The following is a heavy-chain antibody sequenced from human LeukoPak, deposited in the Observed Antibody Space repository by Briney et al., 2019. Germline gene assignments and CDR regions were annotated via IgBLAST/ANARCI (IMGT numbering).Heavy chain of an antibody. CDR3: ARDLSPVVRASPMGY. V-gene: IGHV3-30*03. J-gene: IGHJ4*02. CDR1: GFTFSLYG. D-gene: IGHD3-10*01. Sequence: PGGSLRLSCAASGFTFSLYGMHWVRQAPGKGLEWVALIINDGHYKSYSNSVKGRFTISSDTSKNTMYLQMNSLRAEDTAVYYCARDLSPVVRASPMGYWGQGTLVTVPS. CDR2: IINDGHYK.